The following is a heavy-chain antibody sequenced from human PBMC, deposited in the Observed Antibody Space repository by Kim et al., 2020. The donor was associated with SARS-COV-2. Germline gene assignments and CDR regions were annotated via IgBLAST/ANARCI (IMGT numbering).Heavy chain of an antibody. V-gene: IGHV1-46*01. CDR3: ARAPNRKNRGKDRPDYGMDV. Sequence: ASVKVSCKASGYTFTSYYMHWVRQAPGQGLEWMGIINPSGGSTSYAQKFQGRVTMTRDTSTSTVYMELSSLRSEDTAVYYCARAPNRKNRGKDRPDYGMDVWGQGTTVTVSS. J-gene: IGHJ6*02. CDR1: GYTFTSYY. CDR2: INPSGGST.